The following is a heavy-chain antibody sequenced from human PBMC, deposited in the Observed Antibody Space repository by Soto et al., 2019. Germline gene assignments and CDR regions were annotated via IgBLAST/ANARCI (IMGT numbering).Heavy chain of an antibody. D-gene: IGHD5-12*01. V-gene: IGHV1-46*01. CDR3: ASAWINNPAAQYYCYGMDV. CDR2: INPSGGST. CDR1: GYTFTSYY. J-gene: IGHJ6*02. Sequence: QVQLVQSGAEVKKPGASVKVSCKASGYTFTSYYMHWVRQAPGQGLEWMGIINPSGGSTSYAQKFQGRLTMPRDPATCTVYMELSSLRSEDTAVYYCASAWINNPAAQYYCYGMDVWGQGTTVTVSS.